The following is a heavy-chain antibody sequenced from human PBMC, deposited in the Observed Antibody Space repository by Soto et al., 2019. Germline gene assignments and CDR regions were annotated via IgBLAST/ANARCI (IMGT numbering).Heavy chain of an antibody. CDR2: ISSSGLST. CDR1: GFTFSSYV. CDR3: AKGRSAAAGRRAFDV. D-gene: IGHD6-13*01. Sequence: VQLLESGGGLVQPGGSLRLSCAASGFTFSSYVMSWVRQAPGEGLEWVSTISSSGLSTYYADSVKGRFTISRDNSKNTLYLQVHGLRAEHTAVYYCAKGRSAAAGRRAFDVWGRGIRVTVSS. V-gene: IGHV3-23*01. J-gene: IGHJ3*01.